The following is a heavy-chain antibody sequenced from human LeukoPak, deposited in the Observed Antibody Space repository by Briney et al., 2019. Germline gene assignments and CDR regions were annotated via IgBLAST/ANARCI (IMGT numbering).Heavy chain of an antibody. CDR1: GFTFSSYG. CDR3: ARDTTGQNWFDP. CDR2: IRYDGSNK. D-gene: IGHD4-11*01. V-gene: IGHV3-30*02. J-gene: IGHJ5*02. Sequence: GGSLRLSCAASGFTFSSYGMHWVRQAPGKGLEWVAFIRYDGSNKYYADSVKGRFTISRDNSKNTLYLQMNSLRAEDTAVYYCARDTTGQNWFDPWGQGTLVTVSS.